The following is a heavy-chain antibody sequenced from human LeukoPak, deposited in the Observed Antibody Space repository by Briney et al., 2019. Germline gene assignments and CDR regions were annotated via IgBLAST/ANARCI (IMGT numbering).Heavy chain of an antibody. CDR3: ARKSPLYCSSTSCYTFFRTRNYYYGMDV. D-gene: IGHD2-2*02. V-gene: IGHV4-34*01. Sequence: PSETLSLTCAVYGGSFSGYYWSWIRQPPGKGLEWIGEINHSGSTNYNPSLKSRVTISVDTSKNQFPLKLSSVTAADTAVYYCARKSPLYCSSTSCYTFFRTRNYYYGMDVWGQGTTVTVSS. CDR2: INHSGST. J-gene: IGHJ6*02. CDR1: GGSFSGYY.